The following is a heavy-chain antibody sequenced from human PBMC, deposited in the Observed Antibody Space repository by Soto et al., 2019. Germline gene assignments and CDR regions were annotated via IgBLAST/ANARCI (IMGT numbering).Heavy chain of an antibody. J-gene: IGHJ4*02. CDR3: TRGGTTTSYWGLFSY. V-gene: IGHV3-74*03. CDR2: VNSDGTST. Sequence: EVQLVESGGGLVQPGGSLRLSCAASGFTFSNYWIHWVRQVPGKGLVWVSRVNSDGTSTSYADFVKGRFTITRDNAKTTVYLQTDNLGADDTAVYYCTRGGTTTSYWGLFSYWGQGALVAVSS. D-gene: IGHD1-26*01. CDR1: GFTFSNYW.